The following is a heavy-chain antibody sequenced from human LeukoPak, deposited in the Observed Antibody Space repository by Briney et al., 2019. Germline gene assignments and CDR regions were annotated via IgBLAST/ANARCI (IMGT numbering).Heavy chain of an antibody. CDR1: GFTFSSYA. CDR3: ARVLWNGDYPRFDY. Sequence: GGSLRLSCAASGFTFSSYAMHWVRQAPGKGLEWVAVISYDGSNKYYADSVKGRFTISRDNSKNTLYLQMNSLRVEDTAVYYCARVLWNGDYPRFDYWGQGTLVTVSS. J-gene: IGHJ4*02. CDR2: ISYDGSNK. D-gene: IGHD4-17*01. V-gene: IGHV3-30*14.